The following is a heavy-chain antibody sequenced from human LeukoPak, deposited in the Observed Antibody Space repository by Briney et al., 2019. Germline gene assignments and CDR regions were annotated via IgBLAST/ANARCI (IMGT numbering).Heavy chain of an antibody. D-gene: IGHD2-2*01. V-gene: IGHV4-39*01. CDR2: IYYSGST. Sequence: SETLSLTCTVSGGSISSSSYYWGWIRQPPGKGLEWIGSIYYSGSTYYNPSLRSRVTISVDTSKNQFSLKLSSVTAADTAVYYSARQEAYCSSTSCYGNNWFDPWGQGTLVTVSS. CDR1: GGSISSSSYY. J-gene: IGHJ5*02. CDR3: ARQEAYCSSTSCYGNNWFDP.